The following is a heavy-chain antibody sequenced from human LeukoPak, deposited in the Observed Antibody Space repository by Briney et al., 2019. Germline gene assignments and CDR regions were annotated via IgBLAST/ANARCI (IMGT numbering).Heavy chain of an antibody. CDR1: GYTFTSYG. J-gene: IGHJ4*02. D-gene: IGHD2-15*01. CDR2: ISAYNGNT. V-gene: IGHV1-18*01. CDR3: ASGGYCSGGSCYSDFDY. Sequence: ASVKVSCKASGYTFTSYGISWVRQAPGQGLEWMGWISAYNGNTNYAQELQGRVTMTTDTSTSTAYMELRSLRSDDTAVYYCASGGYCSGGSCYSDFDYWGQGTLVTVSS.